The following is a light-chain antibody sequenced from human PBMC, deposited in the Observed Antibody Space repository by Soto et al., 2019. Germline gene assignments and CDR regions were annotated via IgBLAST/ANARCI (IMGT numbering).Light chain of an antibody. CDR2: EVN. V-gene: IGLV2-8*01. CDR3: SSYAGSSNV. J-gene: IGLJ1*01. Sequence: QSALTQPPSASGSPGQSVAISCTGTSXDVGGYNYVSWYQQHPGKAPKLMIYEVNKRPSGVPDRFSGSKSGNTASLTVSGLQAEDEADYYCSSYAGSSNVFGTGNKDSVL. CDR1: SXDVGGYNY.